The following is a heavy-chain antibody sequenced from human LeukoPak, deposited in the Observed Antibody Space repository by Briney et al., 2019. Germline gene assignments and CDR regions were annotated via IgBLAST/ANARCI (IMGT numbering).Heavy chain of an antibody. Sequence: SETLSVTCTGSGCSISGYYWSWIRQPPGKGLEWIGYMYYSGSTNYNPSLKSRVTISVDTSKNHPSLKLRSVTAADTAVYDCARYLRVGATDYFDSWGQGTLVTVSS. CDR1: GCSISGYY. CDR2: MYYSGST. D-gene: IGHD1-26*01. V-gene: IGHV4-59*08. J-gene: IGHJ4*02. CDR3: ARYLRVGATDYFDS.